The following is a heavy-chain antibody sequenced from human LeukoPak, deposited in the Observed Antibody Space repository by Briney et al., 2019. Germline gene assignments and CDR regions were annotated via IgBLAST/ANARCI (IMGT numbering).Heavy chain of an antibody. Sequence: HPGGSLRLSCAASGFTFRSFAMFWVRQAPGKGLEWVSGITDSGGSIYYADSVKGRFTMSRDNSKNTLYLQMNSLRAEDTALYYCAKGQTLESQLDYGGQGALVTVSS. CDR1: GFTFRSFA. CDR2: ITDSGGSI. CDR3: AKGQTLESQLDY. J-gene: IGHJ4*02. D-gene: IGHD2-2*01. V-gene: IGHV3-23*01.